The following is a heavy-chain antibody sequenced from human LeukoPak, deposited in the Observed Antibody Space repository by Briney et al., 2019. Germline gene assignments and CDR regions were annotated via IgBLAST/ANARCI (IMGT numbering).Heavy chain of an antibody. J-gene: IGHJ6*02. V-gene: IGHV3-9*01. CDR3: AKDRAFMVNYYNGMDV. CDR2: ISWNSGSI. Sequence: SLRLSCAASGFTFDDYAMHWVRQAPGKGLEWVSGISWNSGSIGYADSVKGRFTISRDNAKNSLYLQMNSLRGEDTALYYCAKDRAFMVNYYNGMDVWGQGTTVTVSS. D-gene: IGHD5-18*01. CDR1: GFTFDDYA.